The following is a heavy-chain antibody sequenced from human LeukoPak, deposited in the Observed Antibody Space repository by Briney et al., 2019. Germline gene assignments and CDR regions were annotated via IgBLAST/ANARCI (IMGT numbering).Heavy chain of an antibody. J-gene: IGHJ1*01. CDR2: ISAYNGNT. V-gene: IGHV1-18*01. CDR1: GYTFTSYG. D-gene: IGHD3-22*01. CDR3: ARVLAGPYYYDSSGAEYFQH. Sequence: ASVKVSCKASGYTFTSYGISWVRQAPGQGLEWMGWISAYNGNTNYAQKLQGRVTMTTDTSTSTAYMELRSLRSGDTAVYYCARVLAGPYYYDSSGAEYFQHWGQGTLVTVSS.